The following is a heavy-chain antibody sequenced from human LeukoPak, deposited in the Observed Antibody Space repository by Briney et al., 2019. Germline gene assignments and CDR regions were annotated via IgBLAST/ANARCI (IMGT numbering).Heavy chain of an antibody. V-gene: IGHV3-53*01. CDR1: GFIVSGDF. D-gene: IGHD5-24*01. J-gene: IGHJ1*01. CDR3: VQEARRDGYKLAPVAEH. Sequence: GGSLRLSCAASGFIVSGDFMSWVRQAPGKGLEWVSVIYSDGSTYYADSVKGRFTISRDNSKNTLDLQMTGLRAEDTAVYYCVQEARRDGYKLAPVAEHWGQGTLVTVSS. CDR2: IYSDGST.